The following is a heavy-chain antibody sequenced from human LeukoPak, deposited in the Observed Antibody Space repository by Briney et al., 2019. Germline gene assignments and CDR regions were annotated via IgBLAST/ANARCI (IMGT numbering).Heavy chain of an antibody. V-gene: IGHV3-30*18. CDR3: AKGRPYSSGWIGFDP. CDR1: GFTFSSYG. D-gene: IGHD6-19*01. J-gene: IGHJ5*02. Sequence: GGSLRLSCAASGFTFSSYGMHWVRQAPSKGLEWVAVISYDGSNKYYADSVKGRFTISRDNSKNTLYLQMNSLRAEDTAVYYCAKGRPYSSGWIGFDPWGQGTLVTVSS. CDR2: ISYDGSNK.